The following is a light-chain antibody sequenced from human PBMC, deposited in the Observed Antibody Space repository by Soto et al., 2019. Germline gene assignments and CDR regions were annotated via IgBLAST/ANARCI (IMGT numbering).Light chain of an antibody. Sequence: QSVLTQPPSVSGAPRQRVTISCTGSSSNIGAGYDVHWYQQLPGTAPKLLIYGNSNRPSGVPDRFSGSKSGTSASLAITGLQAEDAADYYCQSYDSSLSGSVFGGGTKLTVL. CDR3: QSYDSSLSGSV. J-gene: IGLJ2*01. V-gene: IGLV1-40*01. CDR1: SSNIGAGYD. CDR2: GNS.